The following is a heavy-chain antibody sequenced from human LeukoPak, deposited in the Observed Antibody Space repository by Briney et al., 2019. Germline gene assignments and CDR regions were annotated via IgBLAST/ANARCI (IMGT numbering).Heavy chain of an antibody. CDR1: GFTFSSYS. Sequence: GGSLRLSCAASGFTFSSYSMNWVRQAPGKGLEWVSSISSSSSYIYYADSVKGRFTISRDNAKNSLYLQMNSLRAEDTAVYYCARDSAGATNFDYWGQGTLVTVSS. J-gene: IGHJ4*02. CDR2: ISSSSSYI. CDR3: ARDSAGATNFDY. D-gene: IGHD1-26*01. V-gene: IGHV3-21*01.